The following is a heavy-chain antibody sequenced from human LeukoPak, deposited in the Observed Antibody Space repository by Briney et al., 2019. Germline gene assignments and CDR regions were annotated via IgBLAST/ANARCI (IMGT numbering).Heavy chain of an antibody. J-gene: IGHJ4*02. V-gene: IGHV4-61*08. D-gene: IGHD2-15*01. CDR1: GGSISSGGYY. Sequence: SETLSLTCTVSGGSISSGGYYWSWIRQPPGKGLEWIGYIYYSGSTNYNPSLKSRVAISVDTFKKQFSMKLRSVTAADTAVYYCARGTPAGYCSGGSCYSIDYWGQGTLVTVSS. CDR2: IYYSGST. CDR3: ARGTPAGYCSGGSCYSIDY.